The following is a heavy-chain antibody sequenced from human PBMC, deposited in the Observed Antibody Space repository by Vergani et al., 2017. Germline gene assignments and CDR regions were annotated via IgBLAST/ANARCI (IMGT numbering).Heavy chain of an antibody. D-gene: IGHD3-22*01. CDR3: ASTIRNYYDSRGYYVGFDY. J-gene: IGHJ4*02. CDR1: GGSVSSGSYY. CDR2: IYYSGST. Sequence: QVQLQESGPGLVKPSETLSLTCTVSGGSVSSGSYYWSWIRQPPGKGLEWIGYIYYSGSTNYNPSLKSRVTISVDTSKNQFSLKLSSVTAADTAVYYCASTIRNYYDSRGYYVGFDYWGQGTLVTVSS. V-gene: IGHV4-61*01.